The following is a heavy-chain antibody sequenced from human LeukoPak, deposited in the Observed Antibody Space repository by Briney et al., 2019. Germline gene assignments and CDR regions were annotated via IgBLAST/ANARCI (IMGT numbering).Heavy chain of an antibody. CDR3: ARDIEEWIVVVRAARREPCDF. CDR2: INPYNGST. CDR1: GYTFTSYY. Sequence: ASVKVSCKASGYTFTSYYISWVRQAPGQGLEWMGWINPYNGSTNYAQKLQGRVTMTTDTSTSTAYMELRSLRSDDTAVYYCARDIEEWIVVVRAARREPCDFGGRGTRVTVSS. V-gene: IGHV1-18*01. J-gene: IGHJ4*02. D-gene: IGHD2-2*01.